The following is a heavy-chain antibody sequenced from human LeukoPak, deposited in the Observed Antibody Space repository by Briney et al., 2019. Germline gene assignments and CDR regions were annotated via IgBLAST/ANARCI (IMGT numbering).Heavy chain of an antibody. Sequence: GGSLRLSRAASGFTFSSYGMHWVRQASGKGLEWVAVISYDGSNKYYADSVKGRFTISRDNSKNTLYLQMNSLRAEDTAVYYCANDYVWGRLDYWGQGTLVTVSS. CDR2: ISYDGSNK. V-gene: IGHV3-30*18. CDR1: GFTFSSYG. D-gene: IGHD3-16*01. CDR3: ANDYVWGRLDY. J-gene: IGHJ4*02.